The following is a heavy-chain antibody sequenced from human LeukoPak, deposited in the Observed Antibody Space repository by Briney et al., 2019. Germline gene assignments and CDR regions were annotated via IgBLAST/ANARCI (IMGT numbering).Heavy chain of an antibody. J-gene: IGHJ3*01. CDR1: GGSISYYY. CDR2: IYYSGST. CDR3: ASPAVAGVRYAFDF. Sequence: SETLSLTCTVSGGSISYYYWSWLRQPPGKGLEWIGYIYYSGSTNYNPSLKSRVTISLDTSENQFSLKLTSVTAADTAVYYCASPAVAGVRYAFDFWGQGTMVTVSS. V-gene: IGHV4-59*08. D-gene: IGHD6-19*01.